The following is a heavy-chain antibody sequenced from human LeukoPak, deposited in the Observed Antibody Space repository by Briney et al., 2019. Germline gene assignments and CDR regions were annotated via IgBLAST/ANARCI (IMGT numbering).Heavy chain of an antibody. CDR2: IYHSGST. D-gene: IGHD4-17*01. CDR3: ARVSHDYGEQYFDY. CDR1: GGSISSSNW. V-gene: IGHV4-4*02. Sequence: SGTLSLTCSVSGGSISSSNWWSWVRQPPGKGLEWIGEIYHSGSTNYNPSLKSRVTISVDKSKNQFSLKLSSVTAADTAVYYCARVSHDYGEQYFDYWGQGTLVTVSS. J-gene: IGHJ4*02.